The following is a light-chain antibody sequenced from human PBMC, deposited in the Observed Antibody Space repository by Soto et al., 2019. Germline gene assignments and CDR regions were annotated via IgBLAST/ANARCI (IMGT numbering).Light chain of an antibody. CDR1: QSVSSSSY. CDR2: GAS. Sequence: EIVLTQSPGTLSLSPGERATLSCRASQSVSSSSYLAWYQQKPGQAPRLLIYGASSRATGIPDRFSGSGSGTDFTLTISRLEPEDVAVYYCQQYGSSHTFGGGTKVEIK. V-gene: IGKV3-20*01. CDR3: QQYGSSHT. J-gene: IGKJ4*01.